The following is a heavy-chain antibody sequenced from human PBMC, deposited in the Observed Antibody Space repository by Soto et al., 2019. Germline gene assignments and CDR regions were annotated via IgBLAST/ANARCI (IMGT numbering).Heavy chain of an antibody. V-gene: IGHV2-5*01. D-gene: IGHD3-22*01. Sequence: GPTLVNPTQTLTLTCTFSGFSLSTSGVGVGWIRQPPGKALEWLALIYWNDDKRYSPSLKSRLTITKDTSKNQVVLTMTNMDPVDTATYYCARRKNYYDSSGYQEYFQHWGQGTLVTVSS. CDR2: IYWNDDK. CDR3: ARRKNYYDSSGYQEYFQH. CDR1: GFSLSTSGVG. J-gene: IGHJ1*01.